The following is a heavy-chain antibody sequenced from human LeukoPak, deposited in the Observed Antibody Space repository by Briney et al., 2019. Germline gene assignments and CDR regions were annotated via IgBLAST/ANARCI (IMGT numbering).Heavy chain of an antibody. V-gene: IGHV1-18*04. CDR2: ISGYNGNT. CDR3: ARVSTNSRVGRYDPQWYFDL. J-gene: IGHJ2*01. CDR1: GYTFINYG. D-gene: IGHD2/OR15-2a*01. Sequence: GASVKVSCNASGYTFINYGFTWVRQPPGQGLEWMGWISGYNGNTNYLQKFQDRVTITTDTSTNTVYMQLRSLSSDDTAVYYCARVSTNSRVGRYDPQWYFDLWGRGTLVTVSS.